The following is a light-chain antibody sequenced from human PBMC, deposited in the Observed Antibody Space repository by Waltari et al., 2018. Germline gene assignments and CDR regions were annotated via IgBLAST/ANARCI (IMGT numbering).Light chain of an antibody. V-gene: IGLV1-40*01. Sequence: QSVLTQPPSVSGAPGQRVTISCTGSSSNIGAGYDVHWYQQLPGTAPKPRIYGNSNRPSGVPDRFAGSKAGTSASLAITGRQAADEADYYCQSYDSSVVFGGGTKLTVL. CDR3: QSYDSSVV. CDR1: SSNIGAGYD. J-gene: IGLJ2*01. CDR2: GNS.